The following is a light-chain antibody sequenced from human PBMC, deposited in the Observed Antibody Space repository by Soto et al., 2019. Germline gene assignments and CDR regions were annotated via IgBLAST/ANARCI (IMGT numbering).Light chain of an antibody. Sequence: QSALTQPASVSGSPGQSITISCTGTSSDVGGYNYVSWYQQHPGKAPKLMIYDVSNRPSGVSNRFSGSKSGNTASLTISGLXAEXXADXYCSSYTSSSTLLYVFGTGTKVTVL. CDR1: SSDVGGYNY. CDR3: SSYTSSSTLLYV. J-gene: IGLJ1*01. CDR2: DVS. V-gene: IGLV2-14*01.